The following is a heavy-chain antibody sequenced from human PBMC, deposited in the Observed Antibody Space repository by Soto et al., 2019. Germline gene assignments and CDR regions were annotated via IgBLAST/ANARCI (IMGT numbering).Heavy chain of an antibody. V-gene: IGHV4-59*01. D-gene: IGHD4-17*01. CDR1: GGSISSYY. CDR3: ARDILNRVTTVTNGDWFDP. J-gene: IGHJ5*02. Sequence: PSETLSLTCTVSGGSISSYYWSWIRQPPGKGLEWIGYIYYSGSTNYNPSLKSRVTISVDTSKNQFSLKLSSVTAADTAVYYCARDILNRVTTVTNGDWFDPWGQGTLVTVSS. CDR2: IYYSGST.